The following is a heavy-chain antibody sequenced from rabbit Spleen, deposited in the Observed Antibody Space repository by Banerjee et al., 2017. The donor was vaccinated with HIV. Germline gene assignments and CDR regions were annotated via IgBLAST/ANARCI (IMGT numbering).Heavy chain of an antibody. V-gene: IGHV1S7*01. Sequence: QSLEESGGDLVKPGGSLKLSCKASGFDFSTYGVSWVRQAPGKGLEWIGYIDAAFGTTYYARWVNGRFTISSHNAQNTLYLQVNSLTAADTATYFCVRGASSSGYYSLWGPGTLVTVS. CDR3: VRGASSSGYYSL. CDR1: GFDFSTYG. D-gene: IGHD1-1*01. J-gene: IGHJ4*01. CDR2: IDAAFGTT.